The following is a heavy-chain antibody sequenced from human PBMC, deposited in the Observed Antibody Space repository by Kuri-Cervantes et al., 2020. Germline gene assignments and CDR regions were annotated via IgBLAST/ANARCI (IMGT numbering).Heavy chain of an antibody. CDR3: ERDPPGGWTDY. J-gene: IGHJ4*02. Sequence: GESLKISCTASGFTFGDYAMSWFRQAPGKGLEWVGFIRSKAYGGTTEYAASVKGRFTISRDNSKNTPYLQMNSLRAEDTAVYYCERDPPGGWTDYWGQGTLVTVSS. CDR2: IRSKAYGGTT. V-gene: IGHV3-49*03. D-gene: IGHD6-19*01. CDR1: GFTFGDYA.